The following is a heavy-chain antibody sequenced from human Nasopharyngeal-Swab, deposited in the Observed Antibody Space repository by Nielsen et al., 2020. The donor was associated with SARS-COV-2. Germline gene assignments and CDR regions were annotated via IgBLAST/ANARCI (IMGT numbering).Heavy chain of an antibody. D-gene: IGHD3-22*01. CDR1: GFTFSSNA. Sequence: GESLKISCAASGFTFSSNALSWVRQAPGKGLEWVSVISESGRTYYADSVKGRFTISRDNSKNTLYLEMNSLRVEDTAVYYCAKTAAFYYDSSAGDWYFDLWGRGTLVTVSS. V-gene: IGHV3-23*01. CDR3: AKTAAFYYDSSAGDWYFDL. J-gene: IGHJ2*01. CDR2: ISESGRT.